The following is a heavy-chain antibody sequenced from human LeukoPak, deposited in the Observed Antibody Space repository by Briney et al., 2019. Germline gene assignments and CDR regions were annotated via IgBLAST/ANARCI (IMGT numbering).Heavy chain of an antibody. Sequence: GGCLRLSCAASRFSFSSYAMSWVRQTPGKGLEWVSTISGSGGSTYYADSVKGRFTYSRDNSKNTLYLQMNSLRAEDTAVYYCAKYGVYCSGGSCYSGFSAFDIWGLGTMVTVSS. J-gene: IGHJ3*02. D-gene: IGHD2-15*01. CDR2: ISGSGGST. CDR1: RFSFSSYA. V-gene: IGHV3-23*01. CDR3: AKYGVYCSGGSCYSGFSAFDI.